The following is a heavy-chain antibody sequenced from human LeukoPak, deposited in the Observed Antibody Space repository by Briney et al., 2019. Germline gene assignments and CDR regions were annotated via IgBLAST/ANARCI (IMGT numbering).Heavy chain of an antibody. V-gene: IGHV3-30*04. J-gene: IGHJ4*02. D-gene: IGHD6-19*01. CDR1: GFTLGSHA. Sequence: GRSLRLSCAAAGFTLGSHAMHWVRQAPGKGLEWVAFISYDGRNKYYADSVKGRFTISRDNSKNTLYLQMNSLRAEDTAVYYCARDLSGWFTFDYWGQGTLVTVSS. CDR3: ARDLSGWFTFDY. CDR2: ISYDGRNK.